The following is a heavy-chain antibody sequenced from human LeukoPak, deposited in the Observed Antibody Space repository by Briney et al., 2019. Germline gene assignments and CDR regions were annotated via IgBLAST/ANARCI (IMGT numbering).Heavy chain of an antibody. D-gene: IGHD3-10*01. CDR2: INPSGSST. CDR1: GYSFTSHY. CDR3: ARDGTKLPWFGELRITRYYFYYMDV. J-gene: IGHJ6*03. V-gene: IGHV1-46*01. Sequence: ASVKVSCKASGYSFTSHYMHWARQAPGQGLEWLGLINPSGSSTLYAQKFQGRVTMTRDMSTTTDYMEMSSLRSEDTAVYYCARDGTKLPWFGELRITRYYFYYMDVWGKGTTVTISS.